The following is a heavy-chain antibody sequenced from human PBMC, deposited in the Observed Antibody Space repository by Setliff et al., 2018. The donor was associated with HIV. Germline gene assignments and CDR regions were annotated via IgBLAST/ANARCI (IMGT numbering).Heavy chain of an antibody. J-gene: IGHJ4*02. Sequence: PSETLSLTCAVSGYSISSGYYWGWIRQPPGKGLEWIGNIYYSGSTYNNPSLKSRVTISVDTSKNQFSLKLSSVTAADTAVYYCARVGSDSSGYGFDYWGQGTLVTVSS. CDR1: GYSISSGYY. CDR3: ARVGSDSSGYGFDY. D-gene: IGHD3-22*01. CDR2: IYYSGST. V-gene: IGHV4-38-2*01.